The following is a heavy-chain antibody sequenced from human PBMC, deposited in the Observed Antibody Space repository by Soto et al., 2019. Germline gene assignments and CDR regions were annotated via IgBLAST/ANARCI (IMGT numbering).Heavy chain of an antibody. CDR2: ITSDGSDT. D-gene: IGHD3-10*01. CDR3: ARDKAPFYGPGRCAY. V-gene: IGHV3-74*01. Sequence: EVQLVESGGGLVQPGGSLRLSCAASGFTFSSYWLHWVRQAPGKGLVWVSRITSDGSDTTYAGSVKGRFTISRDNAKNTLLLQMNSLRAEYTAVYYCARDKAPFYGPGRCAYWGQGTLVTVSS. J-gene: IGHJ1*01. CDR1: GFTFSSYW.